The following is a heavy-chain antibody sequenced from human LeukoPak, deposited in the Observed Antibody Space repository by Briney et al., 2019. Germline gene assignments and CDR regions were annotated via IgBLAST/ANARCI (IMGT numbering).Heavy chain of an antibody. D-gene: IGHD2-2*01. CDR2: ISSSSSYI. Sequence: GGSLRLSCAASGFTFSSYSMNWVRQALGKGLEWVSSISSSSSYIYYADSVKGRFTISRDNAKNSLYLQMNSLRAEDTAVYYCARGGPDIVVAYAFDIWGQGTMVTVSS. CDR3: ARGGPDIVVAYAFDI. J-gene: IGHJ3*02. CDR1: GFTFSSYS. V-gene: IGHV3-21*01.